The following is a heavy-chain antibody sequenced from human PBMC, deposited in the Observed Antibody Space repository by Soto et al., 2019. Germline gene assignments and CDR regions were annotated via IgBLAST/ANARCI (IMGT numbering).Heavy chain of an antibody. D-gene: IGHD6-19*01. V-gene: IGHV1-2*02. CDR2: INPNSGGT. Sequence: ASVQVSCKASGSTFTGYYMHWVRQAPGQGLEWMGWINPNSGGTNYAQKFQGRVTMTRDTSISTAYMELSRLRSDDTAVYYCARQKRAVAAYNWFDPWGQGTLVTVSS. J-gene: IGHJ5*02. CDR3: ARQKRAVAAYNWFDP. CDR1: GSTFTGYY.